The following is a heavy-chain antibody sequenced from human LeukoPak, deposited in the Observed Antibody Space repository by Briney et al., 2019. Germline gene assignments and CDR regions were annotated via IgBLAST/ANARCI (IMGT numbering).Heavy chain of an antibody. D-gene: IGHD1-26*01. J-gene: IGHJ4*02. CDR2: ISGSGGST. Sequence: PGGSLRLSCAVSGFTFNTYSMNWVRQAPGKGLEWVSAISGSGGSTYYADSVKGRFTISRDNSKNTLYLQMNSLRAEDTAVYYCAMHSGSYDPIDYWGQGTLVTVSS. V-gene: IGHV3-23*01. CDR3: AMHSGSYDPIDY. CDR1: GFTFNTYS.